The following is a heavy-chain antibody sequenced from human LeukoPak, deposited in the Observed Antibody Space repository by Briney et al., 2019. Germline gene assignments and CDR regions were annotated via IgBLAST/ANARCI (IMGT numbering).Heavy chain of an antibody. Sequence: SETLSLTCTVSGGPISSYYWSWIRQPAGKGLEWIGRIYTSGSTNYNPSLKSRVTMSVDTSKNQFSLKLSSVTAADTAVYYCARRATDGSSSGFDPWGQGTLVTVSS. CDR1: GGPISSYY. V-gene: IGHV4-4*07. CDR3: ARRATDGSSSGFDP. D-gene: IGHD6-6*01. CDR2: IYTSGST. J-gene: IGHJ5*02.